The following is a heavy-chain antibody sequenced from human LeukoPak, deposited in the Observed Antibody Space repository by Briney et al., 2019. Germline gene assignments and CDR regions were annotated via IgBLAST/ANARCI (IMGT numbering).Heavy chain of an antibody. J-gene: IGHJ6*02. Sequence: GGSLRLSCAASGFTFTSYSMNWVRQAPGKGLEWVSTISGGGGSTYYADSVKGRFTISRDNSKNTLYLQVNSLRAEDTAVYYCAKDEYYYYYGMDVWGQGTTVTVSS. CDR1: GFTFTSYS. CDR2: ISGGGGST. V-gene: IGHV3-23*01. CDR3: AKDEYYYYYGMDV.